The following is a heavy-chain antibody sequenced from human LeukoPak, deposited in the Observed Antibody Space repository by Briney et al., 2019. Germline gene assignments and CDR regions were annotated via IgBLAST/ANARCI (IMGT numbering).Heavy chain of an antibody. CDR1: GGSISSNSYY. J-gene: IGHJ4*02. CDR3: ARDPSSSGWYGYYFDY. D-gene: IGHD6-19*01. Sequence: PSETLSLTCTVSGGSISSNSYYWGWIRQPPGKGLEWIGSIYYSGSTYYNPSLKSRVTISVDTSKNQFSLKLSSVTAADTAVYYCARDPSSSGWYGYYFDYWGQGTLVSVSS. V-gene: IGHV4-39*02. CDR2: IYYSGST.